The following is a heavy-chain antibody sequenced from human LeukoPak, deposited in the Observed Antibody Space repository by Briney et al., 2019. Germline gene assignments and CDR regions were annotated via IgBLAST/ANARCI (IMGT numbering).Heavy chain of an antibody. CDR1: GFTFSSYA. Sequence: GGSLRLSCAASGFTFSSYAMSWVRRAPGKGLEWVSTISDSGGSTYYADSVKGRFTISRDNSKNTMYLQMNSLRADDTAVYYCAKHTNAWFDPWGQGTLVTVSS. V-gene: IGHV3-23*01. J-gene: IGHJ5*02. D-gene: IGHD2-2*01. CDR2: ISDSGGST. CDR3: AKHTNAWFDP.